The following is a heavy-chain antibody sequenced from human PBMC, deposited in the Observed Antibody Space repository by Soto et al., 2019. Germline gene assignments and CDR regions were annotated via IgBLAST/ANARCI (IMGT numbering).Heavy chain of an antibody. CDR2: ILPIFGTP. J-gene: IGHJ5*02. V-gene: IGHV1-69*13. CDR3: STPAEALDTGMLKGLDH. CDR1: GGTFSNSA. D-gene: IGHD5-18*01. Sequence: SVKVSCKASGGTFSNSAIIWVRQAPGQGLEWMGGILPIFGTPNYAQKFQGRLTISADELSSKAYMELNILRYEDTAVYYCSTPAEALDTGMLKGLDHWGQGRLVTVSS.